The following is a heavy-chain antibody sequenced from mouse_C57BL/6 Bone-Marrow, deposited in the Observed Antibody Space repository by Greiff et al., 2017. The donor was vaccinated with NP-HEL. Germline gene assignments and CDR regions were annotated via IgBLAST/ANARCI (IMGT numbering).Heavy chain of an antibody. CDR1: GYTFTSYW. Sequence: QVQLQQPGAELVKPGASVKLSCKASGYTFTSYWMHWVKQRPGQGLEWIGMIHPNSGSTNYNEKFKSKATLTVDKSSSTAYMQLSSLTSEDSAVYYCARGEVYDGYFDYWGQGTTLTVSS. CDR3: ARGEVYDGYFDY. CDR2: IHPNSGST. J-gene: IGHJ2*01. V-gene: IGHV1-64*01. D-gene: IGHD2-3*01.